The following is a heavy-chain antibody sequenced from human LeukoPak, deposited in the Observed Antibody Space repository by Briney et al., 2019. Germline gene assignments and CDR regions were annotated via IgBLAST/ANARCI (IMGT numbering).Heavy chain of an antibody. V-gene: IGHV5-51*01. Sequence: GESLKISRKGSGYSFTSYWIGWVRQMPGKGLKWMGIIYPGYYDARYSPSFQGQVTISADKSIRPPYLQWSSLKASDTAMYYCARRRDLYSGSYYPFDYWGQGTLVTVSS. CDR1: GYSFTSYW. CDR3: ARRRDLYSGSYYPFDY. D-gene: IGHD1-26*01. CDR2: IYPGYYDA. J-gene: IGHJ4*02.